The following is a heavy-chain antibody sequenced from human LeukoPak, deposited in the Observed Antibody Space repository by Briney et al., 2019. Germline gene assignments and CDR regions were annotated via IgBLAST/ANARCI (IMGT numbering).Heavy chain of an antibody. CDR2: SNPNGGGT. D-gene: IGHD2-2*01. V-gene: IGHV1-2*02. Sequence: ASVRVSCKAAGYTLTGYYMHWVPEAPGKGLEWRGWSNPNGGGTNDAQKFQGRVTMTRDTSISTAEMESSRLRSHDTALYYCARAVVPAAMMSFDYSGQGTLVTVSS. CDR3: ARAVVPAAMMSFDY. CDR1: GYTLTGYY. J-gene: IGHJ4*02.